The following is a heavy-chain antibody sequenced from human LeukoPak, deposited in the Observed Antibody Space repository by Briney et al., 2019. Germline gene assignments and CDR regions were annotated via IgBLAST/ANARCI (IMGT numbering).Heavy chain of an antibody. CDR2: INSDKTYT. Sequence: PGGSLRLSCAASGFTVSTNWMHWVRQAPGKGLVWVSRINSDKTYTNYADSVKGRFTISRDNAKNTLYLQMNGLRVEDTAVYYCVRAQDGYNSLYFDYWGQGILVTVSS. CDR3: VRAQDGYNSLYFDY. D-gene: IGHD5-24*01. J-gene: IGHJ4*02. CDR1: GFTVSTNW. V-gene: IGHV3-74*01.